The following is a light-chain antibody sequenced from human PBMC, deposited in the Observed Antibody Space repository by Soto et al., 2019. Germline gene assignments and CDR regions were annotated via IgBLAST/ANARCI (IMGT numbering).Light chain of an antibody. CDR1: KSVYFH. CDR3: QQRSTWPLT. Sequence: VLSHSPATMCLSTGKRASLSCRASKSVYFHLAWYQQKPGQAPRLIIYDASVRATGTPASFSGSGSGTAFTLTISSLEPEDFAVYYCQQRSTWPLTFGGGTKVDIK. CDR2: DAS. J-gene: IGKJ4*01. V-gene: IGKV3-11*01.